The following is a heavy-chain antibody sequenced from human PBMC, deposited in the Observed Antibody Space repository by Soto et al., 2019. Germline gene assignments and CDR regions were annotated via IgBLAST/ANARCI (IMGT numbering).Heavy chain of an antibody. CDR2: ISAYNGNT. CDR1: GYTFTSYG. V-gene: IGHV1-18*01. D-gene: IGHD6-6*01. CDR3: ARGTLAARPYYYYGMDV. Sequence: ASVKVSCKASGYTFTSYGISWVRQAPGQGLEWMGWISAYNGNTNYAQKLQGRVTMTTDTSTSTAYMELRSLRSDDTAVYYCARGTLAARPYYYYGMDVWGQGTTVTVYS. J-gene: IGHJ6*02.